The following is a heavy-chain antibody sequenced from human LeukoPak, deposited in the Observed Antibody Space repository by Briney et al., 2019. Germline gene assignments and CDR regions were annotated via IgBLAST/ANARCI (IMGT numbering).Heavy chain of an antibody. CDR3: TTAVAAAGTRWLDWFDP. Sequence: GGSLRLSCAASGFTFSNAWMSWVRQAPGKGLEWVGRIKSKTDGGTTDYAAPVKGRFTISRDDSKNTLYLQMNSLKTEDTAVYYCTTAVAAAGTRWLDWFDPWGQGTLVTVSP. V-gene: IGHV3-15*01. CDR1: GFTFSNAW. CDR2: IKSKTDGGTT. J-gene: IGHJ5*02. D-gene: IGHD6-13*01.